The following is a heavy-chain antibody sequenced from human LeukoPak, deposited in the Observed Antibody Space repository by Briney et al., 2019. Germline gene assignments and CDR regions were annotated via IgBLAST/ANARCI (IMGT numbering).Heavy chain of an antibody. CDR3: AKDYDVWYSSGPDI. V-gene: IGHV3-30*04. J-gene: IGHJ3*02. CDR2: ISYDGSNK. CDR1: GFTFSSYA. D-gene: IGHD6-19*01. Sequence: GGSLRLSCAASGFTFSSYAMHWVRQAPGKGLEWVAVISYDGSNKYYADSVKGRFTISRDNSKNTLYLQMNSLRAEDTAVYYCAKDYDVWYSSGPDIWGQGTMVTVSS.